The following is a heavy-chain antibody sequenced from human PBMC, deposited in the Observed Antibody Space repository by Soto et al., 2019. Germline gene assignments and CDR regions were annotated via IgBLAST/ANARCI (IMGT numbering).Heavy chain of an antibody. CDR2: IKSKTDGGTT. Sequence: GGSLRLSCEASGFTFSNAWINWFRQAPGKGLEWVGRIKSKTDGGTTDFAATAKGRFAISRDNSKDMFNLQMNSLKTEDTVTYDCTTDSYSTKFDFGFDYWGQGPLVTVSS. D-gene: IGHD4-17*01. J-gene: IGHJ4*02. CDR3: TTDSYSTKFDFGFDY. V-gene: IGHV3-15*07. CDR1: GFTFSNAW.